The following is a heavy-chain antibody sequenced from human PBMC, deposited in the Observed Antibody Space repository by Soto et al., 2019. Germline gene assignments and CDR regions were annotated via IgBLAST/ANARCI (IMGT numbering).Heavy chain of an antibody. J-gene: IGHJ3*02. CDR1: GGTFSSYT. CDR3: ARSGDSYYYGSGDAFDI. Sequence: SVKVSCKASGGTFSSYTISWVRQAPGQGLEWMGRIIPILGIANYAQKFQGRVTITAGKSTSTAYMELSSLRSEDTAVYYCARSGDSYYYGSGDAFDIWGQGTMVTVSS. D-gene: IGHD3-10*01. CDR2: IIPILGIA. V-gene: IGHV1-69*02.